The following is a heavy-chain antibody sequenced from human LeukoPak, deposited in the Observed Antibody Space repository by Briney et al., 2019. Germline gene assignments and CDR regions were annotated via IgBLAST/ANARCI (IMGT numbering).Heavy chain of an antibody. CDR1: GGSISSSGYY. CDR3: ARDNSTWIRAFDI. CDR2: IYHSGST. Sequence: PSETLSLTCTVSGGSISSSGYYWSWIRQPPGKGLEWIGYIYHSGSTYYNPSLKSRVTISVDRSKNQFSLKLSSVTAADTAVYYCARDNSTWIRAFDIWGQGTMVTVSS. D-gene: IGHD4-23*01. J-gene: IGHJ3*02. V-gene: IGHV4-30-2*01.